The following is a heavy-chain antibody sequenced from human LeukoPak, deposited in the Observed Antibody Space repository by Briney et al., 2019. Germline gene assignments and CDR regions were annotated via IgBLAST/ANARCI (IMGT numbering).Heavy chain of an antibody. D-gene: IGHD6-13*01. CDR1: GYSFTSYW. V-gene: IGHV5-10-1*01. J-gene: IGHJ4*02. Sequence: KPGASLLISCKGSGYSFTSYWISWVRQLPGKGLEWMGRIDPSDSYTNYSPSFQGHVTISADKSISTAYLQWSSLKASDTAMYYCARQDSSVATAGDFDYWGQGTLVTVSS. CDR2: IDPSDSYT. CDR3: ARQDSSVATAGDFDY.